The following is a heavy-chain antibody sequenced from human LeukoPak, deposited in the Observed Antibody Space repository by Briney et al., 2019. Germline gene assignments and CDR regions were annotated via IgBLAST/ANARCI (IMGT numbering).Heavy chain of an antibody. D-gene: IGHD5-18*01. V-gene: IGHV1-2*02. CDR3: SRGSAVVTTYRGGNWFDP. CDR2: IKPDSGGT. Sequence: ASVNVSCKASGYXFSDYYMHWVRQAPGQGLEWMGGIKPDSGGTNYEQKLQGRVIMTLYTSISTAYMDLTRLTSDDTAVYYCSRGSAVVTTYRGGNWFDPWGQGTLVTVSS. CDR1: GYXFSDYY. J-gene: IGHJ5*02.